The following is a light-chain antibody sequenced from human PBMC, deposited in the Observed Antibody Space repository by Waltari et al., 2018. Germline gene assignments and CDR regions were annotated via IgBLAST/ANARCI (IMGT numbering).Light chain of an antibody. J-gene: IGKJ1*01. Sequence: VMTQCPATLSVSPGESATLSCRASQSISINLAWYQQKPGRAPRLLIYNSSTRGTGVPARFSGRGSGTEFTLTISSLQSEDFAVYYCQQYDNWPPWTFGQGTKVEI. V-gene: IGKV3-15*01. CDR1: QSISIN. CDR3: QQYDNWPPWT. CDR2: NSS.